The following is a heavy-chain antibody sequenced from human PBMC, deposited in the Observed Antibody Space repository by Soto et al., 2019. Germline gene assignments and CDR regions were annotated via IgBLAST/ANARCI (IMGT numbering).Heavy chain of an antibody. CDR3: ARDLIVRNPYHYPMDV. D-gene: IGHD6-6*01. CDR2: IKQDGSEK. CDR1: GFTFSNYW. Sequence: GGSLRLSCAASGFTFSNYWMNWVRQAPGKGLEWVANIKQDGSEKYYVDSVKGRFTISRDNAKNSLYLQMNSLRAEDTAVYYCARDLIVRNPYHYPMDVWGQGTSVTVSS. V-gene: IGHV3-7*01. J-gene: IGHJ6*02.